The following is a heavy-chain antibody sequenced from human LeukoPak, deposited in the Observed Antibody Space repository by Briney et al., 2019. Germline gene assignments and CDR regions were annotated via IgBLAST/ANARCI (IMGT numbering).Heavy chain of an antibody. Sequence: GGSLRLSCAASGFTVSSNYMSWVRQAPGKGLEWVSVIYSGGSTYYADSVRGRFTISRDNSKNTLYLQMNGLGAEDTAVYYCARVSYYDSSGYYFLSYVDYWGQGTLVTVSS. D-gene: IGHD3-22*01. CDR1: GFTVSSNY. CDR3: ARVSYYDSSGYYFLSYVDY. J-gene: IGHJ4*02. V-gene: IGHV3-53*01. CDR2: IYSGGST.